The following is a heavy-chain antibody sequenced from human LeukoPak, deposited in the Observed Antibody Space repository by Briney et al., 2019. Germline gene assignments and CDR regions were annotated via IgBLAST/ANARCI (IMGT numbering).Heavy chain of an antibody. CDR3: ARLSVRQDTVEH. V-gene: IGHV3-7*05. D-gene: IGHD3-10*01. CDR2: IKPDGSEE. Sequence: SGGSLRLSCAASGFTFSSYWMSWVRQAPGKGLEWVANIKPDGSEEFYVDSVKGRFTISRDNANNLLYLQMNSLRAEDTAVYYCARLSVRQDTVEHWGQGTLVTVSS. CDR1: GFTFSSYW. J-gene: IGHJ5*02.